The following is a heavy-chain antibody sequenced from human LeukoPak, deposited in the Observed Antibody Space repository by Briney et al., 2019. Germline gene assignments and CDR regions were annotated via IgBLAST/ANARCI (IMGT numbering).Heavy chain of an antibody. CDR2: IYYSGST. CDR3: ARLYSGTRPPDY. D-gene: IGHD3-10*01. V-gene: IGHV4-39*01. Sequence: SETLSLTCTVSVGSISSSSYYWGWIRQPPGKGLEWIGSIYYSGSTYYNPSLKSRVTISVDTSKNQFSLKLSSVTAADTAVYYCARLYSGTRPPDYWGQGTLVTVSS. CDR1: VGSISSSSYY. J-gene: IGHJ4*02.